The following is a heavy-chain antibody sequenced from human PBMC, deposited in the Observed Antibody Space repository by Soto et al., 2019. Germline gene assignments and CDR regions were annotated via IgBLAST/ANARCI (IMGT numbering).Heavy chain of an antibody. V-gene: IGHV1-18*01. CDR1: GYTFSNYG. CDR3: ARVVPGAEAWFGP. CDR2: ISLYSDGT. J-gene: IGHJ5*02. Sequence: QVQLVQSGGEVKRPGASVKVSCQTSGYTFSNYGITWVRQAPGQPLEWLGWISLYSDGTNYAQKFQGRVSMTTDTSTTTAYMEPRSLRSDDTAVYYCARVVPGAEAWFGPWGQGTLVTVSS. D-gene: IGHD2-2*01.